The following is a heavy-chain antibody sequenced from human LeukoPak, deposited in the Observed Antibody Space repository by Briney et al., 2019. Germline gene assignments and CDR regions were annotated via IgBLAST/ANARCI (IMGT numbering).Heavy chain of an antibody. V-gene: IGHV4-4*07. J-gene: IGHJ2*01. D-gene: IGHD3-16*01. CDR1: GGSISSYY. CDR3: ARLKLGAYFDL. Sequence: SETLSLTCTVSGGSISSYYWSWIRQPAGKGLEWIGRIYSSGSTTYNASFKSRVTMSVDTSKNQCSLKLTSVSAADTAVYYCARLKLGAYFDLWGRGTLVTVSS. CDR2: IYSSGST.